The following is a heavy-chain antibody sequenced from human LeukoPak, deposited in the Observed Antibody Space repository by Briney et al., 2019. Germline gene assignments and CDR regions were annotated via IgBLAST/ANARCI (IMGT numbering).Heavy chain of an antibody. CDR2: INHSGST. V-gene: IGHV4-34*01. Sequence: SETLSLTCAVYGGSFSGYYWSWIRQPPGKGLEWIGEINHSGSTNYNPSLKSRVTISVDTSKNQFPLKLSSVTAADTAVYYCARGGYGDYVLDYWGQGTLVTVSS. D-gene: IGHD4-17*01. CDR3: ARGGYGDYVLDY. J-gene: IGHJ4*02. CDR1: GGSFSGYY.